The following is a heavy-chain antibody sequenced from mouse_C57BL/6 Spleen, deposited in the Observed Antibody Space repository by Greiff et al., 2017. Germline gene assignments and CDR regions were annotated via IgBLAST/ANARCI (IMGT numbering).Heavy chain of an antibody. CDR3: VRHGGHYGYDGDFDY. CDR2: IRSKSNNYAT. J-gene: IGHJ2*01. V-gene: IGHV10-1*01. D-gene: IGHD2-2*01. Sequence: EVQLVESGGGLVQPKGSLKLSCAASGFSFNTYAMNWVRQAPGKGLEWVARIRSKSNNYATYYAASVKDRFTISRDDSESMLYLQMNNLKTEDTAIYYCVRHGGHYGYDGDFDYWGQGTTLTVSS. CDR1: GFSFNTYA.